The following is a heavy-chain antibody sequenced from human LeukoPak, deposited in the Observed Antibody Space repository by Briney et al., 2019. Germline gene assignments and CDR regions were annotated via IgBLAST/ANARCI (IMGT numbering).Heavy chain of an antibody. V-gene: IGHV3-11*01. J-gene: IGHJ4*02. D-gene: IGHD3-22*01. CDR3: ARGGGWLLPFFDY. CDR2: IGSRDSTK. CDR1: GFTFSDYY. Sequence: GGSLRLSCVASGFTFSDYYMSWIRQAPGKGLEWVSYIGSRDSTKYYADSVKGRFTISRDNAKNSLYLQINGLRAEDTAIYYCARGGGWLLPFFDYWGQGTLVTVSS.